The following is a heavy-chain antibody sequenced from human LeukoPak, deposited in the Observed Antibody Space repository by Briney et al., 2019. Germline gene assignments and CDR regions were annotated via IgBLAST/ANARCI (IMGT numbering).Heavy chain of an antibody. D-gene: IGHD4-17*01. V-gene: IGHV3-23*01. CDR2: LSDSGVYA. CDR1: GFTFSNYA. Sequence: GGSLRLSCAASGFTFSNYAMTWVRQAPGKGLEWVSILSDSGVYAYYADSVKGRFTISRDNSNNMLYLQMNSLRAEDTAVYYCAKKAHYDAYAKYFDYWGQGTLVTVSS. J-gene: IGHJ4*02. CDR3: AKKAHYDAYAKYFDY.